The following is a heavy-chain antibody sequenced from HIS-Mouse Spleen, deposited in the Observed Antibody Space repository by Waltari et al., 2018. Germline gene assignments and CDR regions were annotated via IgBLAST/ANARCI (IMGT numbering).Heavy chain of an antibody. J-gene: IGHJ4*02. CDR3: AREGDL. D-gene: IGHD3-10*01. CDR1: GFTFSSYA. Sequence: QVQLVESGGGVVPPGRSLRLSCAASGFTFSSYAMHWVRQAPGKGLEWVAVISYDGSNKYYADSVKGRFTISRDNSKNTLYLQMNSLRAEDTAVYYCAREGDLWGQGTLVTVSS. V-gene: IGHV3-30-3*01. CDR2: ISYDGSNK.